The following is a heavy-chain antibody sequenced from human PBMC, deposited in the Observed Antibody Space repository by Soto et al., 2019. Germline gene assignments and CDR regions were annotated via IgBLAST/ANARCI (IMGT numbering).Heavy chain of an antibody. D-gene: IGHD5-18*01. CDR3: AREANTAMVIDN. V-gene: IGHV3-30*04. CDR1: GFPFRSYT. CDR2: ISYDGSDK. Sequence: QVQLVESGGGVVQPGRSLRLSCAASGFPFRSYTIHWARQAPGKGLEWVAAISYDGSDKLYVGSVKGRFTLSRDNSMNTVYLQMDSLRVEDTAVYYCAREANTAMVIDNWGQGTLVTVSS. J-gene: IGHJ4*02.